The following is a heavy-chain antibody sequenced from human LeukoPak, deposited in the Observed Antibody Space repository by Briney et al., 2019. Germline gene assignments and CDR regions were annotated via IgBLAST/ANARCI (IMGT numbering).Heavy chain of an antibody. D-gene: IGHD1-26*01. Sequence: SETLSLTCTVSGYSISSGYYWGWIRQPPGKGLEWIGSIYHSESTYYNPSLKSRVTISIDTSKNQFSLKLSSVTAADTAIYFCARGKSRGSHIDYWGQGTLATVSS. J-gene: IGHJ4*02. CDR1: GYSISSGYY. CDR3: ARGKSRGSHIDY. V-gene: IGHV4-38-2*02. CDR2: IYHSEST.